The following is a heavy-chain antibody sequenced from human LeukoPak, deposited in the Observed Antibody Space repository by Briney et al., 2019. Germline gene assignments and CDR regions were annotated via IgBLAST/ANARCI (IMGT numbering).Heavy chain of an antibody. Sequence: ASVKVSCKASGYTFTSYGISWVRQAPGQGLEWMGLISPYNGNTNYAQKIQGRVTMTTDTSTSTAYMELRSLRSDDTAVYYCASTRSSSRWYMDVWGKGTTVTVSS. V-gene: IGHV1-18*01. CDR2: ISPYNGNT. J-gene: IGHJ6*03. D-gene: IGHD6-6*01. CDR3: ASTRSSSRWYMDV. CDR1: GYTFTSYG.